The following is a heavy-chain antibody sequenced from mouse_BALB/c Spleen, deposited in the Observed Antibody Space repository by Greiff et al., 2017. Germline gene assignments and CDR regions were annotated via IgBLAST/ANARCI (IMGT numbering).Heavy chain of an antibody. CDR3: ARSGGYVYPFDY. V-gene: IGHV1-54*01. CDR1: GYAFTNYL. D-gene: IGHD2-14*01. J-gene: IGHJ2*01. Sequence: QVQLQQSGAELVRPGTSVKVSCKASGYAFTNYLIEWVKQRPGQGLEWIGVINPGSGGTNYNEKFKGKATLTADKSSSTAYMQLSSLTSDDSAVYFCARSGGYVYPFDYWGQGTTLTVSS. CDR2: INPGSGGT.